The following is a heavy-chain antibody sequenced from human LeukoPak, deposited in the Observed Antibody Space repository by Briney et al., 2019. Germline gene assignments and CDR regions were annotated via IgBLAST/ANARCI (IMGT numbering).Heavy chain of an antibody. D-gene: IGHD5-18*01. CDR3: ARVRIQLWLRERAFDI. V-gene: IGHV4-34*01. CDR2: INHSGST. J-gene: IGHJ3*02. CDR1: GGSFSGYY. Sequence: PSETLSLTCAVYGGSFSGYYWSWIRQPPGKGLEWIGEINHSGSTNYNPSLKSRVTISVDTSKNQFSLKLSSVTAADTAVYYCARVRIQLWLRERAFDIWGQGTMVTVSS.